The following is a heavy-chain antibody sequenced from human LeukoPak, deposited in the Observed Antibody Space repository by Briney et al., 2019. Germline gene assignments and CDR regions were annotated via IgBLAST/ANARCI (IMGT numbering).Heavy chain of an antibody. CDR3: ATGGVHYYDSSAGY. Sequence: GGSLRLSCAASRFTFSRYGMHWVRQAPGKGLEWVAFIRYDGSNKHYADSVKGRFTISRDNAKNSLYLQMDSLRGEDTAVYYCATGGVHYYDSSAGYWGQGTLVTVSS. D-gene: IGHD3-22*01. V-gene: IGHV3-30*02. CDR1: RFTFSRYG. CDR2: IRYDGSNK. J-gene: IGHJ4*02.